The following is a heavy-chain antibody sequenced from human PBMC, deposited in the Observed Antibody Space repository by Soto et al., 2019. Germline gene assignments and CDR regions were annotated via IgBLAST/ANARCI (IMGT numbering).Heavy chain of an antibody. V-gene: IGHV4-59*01. Sequence: SETLSLTCTVSGGSISSYYWSWIRQPPGKGLEWIGYIYYSGSTNYNPSLKSRVTISVDTSKNQFSLKLSSVTAADTAVYYCARDSNYMDVWGKGTTVTVSS. D-gene: IGHD3-3*02. CDR3: ARDSNYMDV. CDR2: IYYSGST. J-gene: IGHJ6*03. CDR1: GGSISSYY.